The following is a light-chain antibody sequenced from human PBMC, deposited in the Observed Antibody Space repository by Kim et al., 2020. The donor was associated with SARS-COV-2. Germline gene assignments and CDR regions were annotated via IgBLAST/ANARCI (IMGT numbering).Light chain of an antibody. CDR1: QSISTY. CDR2: ATS. Sequence: DIQMTQSPSSLSASIGDRVTITCRASQSISTYLNWYQQKPGKAPNLLIYATSSLQSGVPSRFSGNGSGTDFTLTISSLQPEDFATYYCQQSSSTSYTFGPGTKLEI. CDR3: QQSSSTSYT. J-gene: IGKJ2*01. V-gene: IGKV1-39*01.